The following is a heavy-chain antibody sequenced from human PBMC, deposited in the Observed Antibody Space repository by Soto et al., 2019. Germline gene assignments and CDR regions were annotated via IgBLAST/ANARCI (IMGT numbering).Heavy chain of an antibody. CDR1: GGIFSSNT. V-gene: IGHV1-69*06. CDR2: IIPLFGTA. CDR3: ASKAACGGDCYAFDS. Sequence: QVQLVQSGAEVRKPGSSVTVSCKASGGIFSSNTINWVRQAAGQGLEWMGGIIPLFGTANYAEKFQGRVTITADKSTKTEYMELTSLRSEDTAVYYCASKAACGGDCYAFDSWGQGTLVTVSS. D-gene: IGHD2-21*02. J-gene: IGHJ4*02.